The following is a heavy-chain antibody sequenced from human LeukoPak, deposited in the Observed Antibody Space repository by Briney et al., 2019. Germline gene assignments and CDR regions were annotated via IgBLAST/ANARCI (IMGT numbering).Heavy chain of an antibody. J-gene: IGHJ6*03. CDR3: ARGKRGYSYGYEAYYYYYMDV. Sequence: GASVKVSCKASGYTFTSYGISWVRQAPGQGLEWMGWISAYNGNTNYAQKLQGRVTMTTDTSTSTAYMELRSLRSDDTAVYYCARGKRGYSYGYEAYYYYYMDVWGKGTTVTISS. V-gene: IGHV1-18*01. D-gene: IGHD5-18*01. CDR1: GYTFTSYG. CDR2: ISAYNGNT.